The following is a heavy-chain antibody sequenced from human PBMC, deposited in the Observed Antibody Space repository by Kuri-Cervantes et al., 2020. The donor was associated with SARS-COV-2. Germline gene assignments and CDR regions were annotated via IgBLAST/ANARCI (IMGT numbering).Heavy chain of an antibody. V-gene: IGHV3-30*03. CDR3: LRVFSSGSLIDY. D-gene: IGHD1-26*01. CDR2: ISYDGTNK. CDR1: GFTFSTYG. Sequence: GRSLKISCAASGFTFSTYGMHWVRQAPGKGLEWVAVISYDGTNKYYADSVKGRFIISRDNAKNSLYLQMNSPRAEDTAVYYCLRVFSSGSLIDYWGQGTLVTVSS. J-gene: IGHJ4*02.